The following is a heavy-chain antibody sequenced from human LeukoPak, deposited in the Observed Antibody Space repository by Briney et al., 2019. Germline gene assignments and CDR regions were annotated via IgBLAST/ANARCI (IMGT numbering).Heavy chain of an antibody. D-gene: IGHD3-22*01. CDR3: VRGRYYDSSGYYYPFDY. Sequence: KPSETLSLTCSASGGSISSSNYYWGWIRQPPGKGLEWIGSIHYSGSTNYNPSLKSRVTISVDTSKNQFSLKVTSVTAADTAVYYCVRGRYYDSSGYYYPFDYWGQGTLVTVSS. CDR2: IHYSGST. J-gene: IGHJ4*02. V-gene: IGHV4-39*07. CDR1: GGSISSSNYY.